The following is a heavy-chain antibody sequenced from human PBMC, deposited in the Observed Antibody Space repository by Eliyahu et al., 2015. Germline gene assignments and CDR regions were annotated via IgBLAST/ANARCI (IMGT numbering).Heavy chain of an antibody. CDR3: AREGEELRFLAFDP. Sequence: QVQLVQSGAEVKKPGSSVKVSCKASGGTFSSXAISWVXQAPGXGXERMGGIIPIFGTANYAQKFQGRVTITADESTSTAYMELSSLRSEDTAVYYCAREGEELRFLAFDPWGQGTLVTVSS. D-gene: IGHD3-3*01. CDR2: IIPIFGTA. CDR1: GGTFSSXA. V-gene: IGHV1-69*01. J-gene: IGHJ5*02.